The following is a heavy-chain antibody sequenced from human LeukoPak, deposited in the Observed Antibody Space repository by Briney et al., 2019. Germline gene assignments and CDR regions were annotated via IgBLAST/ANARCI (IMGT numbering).Heavy chain of an antibody. J-gene: IGHJ6*04. CDR1: GFTFSSYG. CDR3: ARSYGSGTPGKYGMDV. Sequence: PGRSLRLSCAASGFTFSSYGMHWVRQAPGKGLEWVAVIWYDGSNKYYADSVKGRFTISRDNSKNTLYLQMNSLRAEDTAVYYCARSYGSGTPGKYGMDVWGKGTTVTVSS. V-gene: IGHV3-33*01. CDR2: IWYDGSNK. D-gene: IGHD3-10*01.